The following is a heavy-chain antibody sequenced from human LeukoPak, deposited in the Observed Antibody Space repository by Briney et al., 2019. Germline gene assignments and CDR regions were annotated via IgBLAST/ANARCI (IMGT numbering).Heavy chain of an antibody. J-gene: IGHJ3*02. CDR3: AKAWDYYDSSGYFSDAFDI. V-gene: IGHV3-23*01. Sequence: GGSLRLSCAASGFTFSSYAMSWVRQAPGKGLEWVSAISGSGGSTYYADSVKGRFTISRDNSKNTLYLQMNSLRAEDTAVYYCAKAWDYYDSSGYFSDAFDIWGQGTMVTVSS. D-gene: IGHD3-22*01. CDR2: ISGSGGST. CDR1: GFTFSSYA.